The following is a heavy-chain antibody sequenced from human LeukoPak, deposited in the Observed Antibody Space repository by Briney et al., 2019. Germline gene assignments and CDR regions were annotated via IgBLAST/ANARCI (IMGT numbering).Heavy chain of an antibody. J-gene: IGHJ3*02. CDR1: GGSISSSSYY. Sequence: SETLSLTCTVSGGSISSSSYYWSWIRQPPGKGLEWIGYIYYSGSTNYNPSLKSRVTISVDTSKNQFSLKLSSVTAVDTAVYYCARSYAFDIWGQGTMVTVSS. D-gene: IGHD3-10*01. CDR3: ARSYAFDI. V-gene: IGHV4-61*01. CDR2: IYYSGST.